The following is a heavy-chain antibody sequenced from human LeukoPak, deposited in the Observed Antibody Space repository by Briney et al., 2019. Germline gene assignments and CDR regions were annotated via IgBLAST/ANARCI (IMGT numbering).Heavy chain of an antibody. CDR3: ARGPTISETGFFDY. J-gene: IGHJ4*02. CDR1: GGSFTGYY. Sequence: SETLSLTCAVSGGSFTGYYWSWIRQSPGKGLQWIAEVNHRGDTNYNPSVKGRVTISVDTSKNQFSLKVTSLTAADTAVYYCARGPTISETGFFDYWGQGTVVSDSS. CDR2: VNHRGDT. D-gene: IGHD1-1*01. V-gene: IGHV4-34*01.